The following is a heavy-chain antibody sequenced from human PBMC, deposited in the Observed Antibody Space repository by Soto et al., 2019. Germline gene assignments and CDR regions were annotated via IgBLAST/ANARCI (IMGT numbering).Heavy chain of an antibody. CDR3: AKTDKFNPQSSGWANRFDY. V-gene: IGHV3-23*01. J-gene: IGHJ4*02. CDR2: ISRSGDST. D-gene: IGHD6-19*01. Sequence: EVQLLESGGGLVQPGGSLRLSCAASGFTFSSYAMTWVRPAPGKGLEWVSTISRSGDSTYYRDSVKGRFTISRDNSKNTVYLQMNSLRAEDTAGYYCAKTDKFNPQSSGWANRFDYWGQGTLVTVSS. CDR1: GFTFSSYA.